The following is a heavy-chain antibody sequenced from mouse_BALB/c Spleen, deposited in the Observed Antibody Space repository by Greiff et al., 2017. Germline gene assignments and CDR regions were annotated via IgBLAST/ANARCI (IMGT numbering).Heavy chain of an antibody. Sequence: DVMLVESGGGLVKPGGSLKLSCAASGFTFSSYAMSWVRQTPEKRLEWVASISSGGSTYYPDSVKGRFTISRDNARNILYLQMSSLRSEDTAMYYCAILITTGGGVLDYWGQGTTLTVSS. CDR1: GFTFSSYA. J-gene: IGHJ2*01. CDR2: ISSGGST. CDR3: AILITTGGGVLDY. V-gene: IGHV5-6-5*01. D-gene: IGHD2-4*01.